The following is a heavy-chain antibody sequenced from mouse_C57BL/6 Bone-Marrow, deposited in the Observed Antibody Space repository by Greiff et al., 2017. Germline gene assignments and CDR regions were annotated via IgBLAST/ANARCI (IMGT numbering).Heavy chain of an antibody. D-gene: IGHD1-2*01. CDR1: GYTFTDYE. CDR3: TEDTTASYYLDY. J-gene: IGHJ2*01. V-gene: IGHV1-15*01. Sequence: VQLQQSGAELVRPGASVTLSCKASGYTFTDYEMHWVKQTPVHGLEWIGAIDPETGGTAYNQKFKGKAILTADKSSSTAYMELRSLTSEDSAVYDCTEDTTASYYLDYWGQGTTLTVSS. CDR2: IDPETGGT.